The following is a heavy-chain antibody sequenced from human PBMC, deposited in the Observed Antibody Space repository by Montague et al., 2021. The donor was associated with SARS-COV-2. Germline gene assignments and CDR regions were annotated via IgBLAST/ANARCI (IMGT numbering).Heavy chain of an antibody. CDR3: AKSFSGTRNWFDI. V-gene: IGHV3-23*01. J-gene: IGHJ5*02. D-gene: IGHD1-14*01. CDR2: IPGFGGGT. Sequence: SLRLSCAASGFIFTNYGMNWVRRAPGKGLESVAGIPGFGGGTYYSDSVKGRFTISRATSNSTLFLQMDGLRAEDTAIYYCAKSFSGTRNWFDIWGQGTLVTVSS. CDR1: GFIFTNYG.